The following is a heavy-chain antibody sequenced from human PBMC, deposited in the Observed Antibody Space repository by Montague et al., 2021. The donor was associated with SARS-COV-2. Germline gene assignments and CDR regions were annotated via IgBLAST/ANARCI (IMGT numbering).Heavy chain of an antibody. CDR3: ARHSGDYTIFEVVIYYMDV. J-gene: IGHJ6*03. Sequence: SETLSLTCAVYGGSFSVYYWSWLRQSPRSGLEWIAEINHSGTANYNPSLKSRVSISADTSKNQFSLKLSSVTAADTAVFYCARHSGDYTIFEVVIYYMDVWGKGTTVTVSS. CDR2: INHSGTA. V-gene: IGHV4-34*01. CDR1: GGSFSVYY. D-gene: IGHD3-3*01.